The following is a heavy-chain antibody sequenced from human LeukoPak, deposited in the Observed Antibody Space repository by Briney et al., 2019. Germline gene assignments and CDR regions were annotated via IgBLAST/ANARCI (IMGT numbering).Heavy chain of an antibody. V-gene: IGHV3-66*01. D-gene: IGHD5-18*01. CDR1: GFTVSSTY. CDR3: ARDVTSGYSYGYFY. CDR2: TYSGGST. J-gene: IGHJ4*02. Sequence: GGSLRLSCLASGFTVSSTYMSWVRQAPGKGLEWVSVTYSGGSTYYADSVKGRCTISRDNSKNTLYLQMNSLRAEDTAVYYCARDVTSGYSYGYFYWGQGTLVTVSS.